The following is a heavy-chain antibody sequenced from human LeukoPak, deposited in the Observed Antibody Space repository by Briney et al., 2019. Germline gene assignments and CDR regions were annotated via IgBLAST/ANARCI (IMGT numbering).Heavy chain of an antibody. V-gene: IGHV1-2*02. J-gene: IGHJ6*02. D-gene: IGHD6-19*01. CDR1: GYTFTGYY. CDR3: ARVQYSSGWYIYYYYYGMDV. Sequence: ASVKVSCKASGYTFTGYYMHWVRQAPGQGLEWMGWINPNSGGTNYAQKFQGRVTMTRDTSISTAYMELSRLRSDDTAVYYCARVQYSSGWYIYYYYYGMDVWGQGTTVTVSS. CDR2: INPNSGGT.